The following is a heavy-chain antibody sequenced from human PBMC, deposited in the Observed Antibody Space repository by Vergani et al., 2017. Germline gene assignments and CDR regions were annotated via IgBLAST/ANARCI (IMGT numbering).Heavy chain of an antibody. CDR2: IYPGNSDT. D-gene: IGHD3-9*01. CDR3: ARRYYDILTGYYRFYY. J-gene: IGHJ4*02. CDR1: GYSFTSYW. Sequence: EVQLVQSGAEVKKPGESLKISCKGSGYSFTSYWTGWVRQMPGKGLEWMGIIYPGNSDTRYSPSFQGQVTISADKSISTAYLQWSSLKASDTAMYYCARRYYDILTGYYRFYYWGQGTLVTVSS. V-gene: IGHV5-51*01.